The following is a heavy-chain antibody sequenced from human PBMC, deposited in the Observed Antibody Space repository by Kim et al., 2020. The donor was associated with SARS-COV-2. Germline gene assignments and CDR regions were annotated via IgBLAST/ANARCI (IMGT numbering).Heavy chain of an antibody. CDR1: GGSFSGYY. D-gene: IGHD6-13*01. CDR3: ARGTHISSWYGVLHWFD. V-gene: IGHV4-34*01. J-gene: IGHJ5*02. CDR2: INHSGST. Sequence: SETLSLTCAVYGGSFSGYYWNWIRQPPGKGLEWIGEINHSGSTNYNPSLKSRVTISVDTSKNQFSLKLSSVTAADTAVYYCARGTHISSWYGVLHWFD.